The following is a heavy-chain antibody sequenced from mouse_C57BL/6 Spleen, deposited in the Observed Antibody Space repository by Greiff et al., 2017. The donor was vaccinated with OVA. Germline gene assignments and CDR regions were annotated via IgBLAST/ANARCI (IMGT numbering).Heavy chain of an antibody. CDR2: ISSGSSTI. V-gene: IGHV5-17*01. D-gene: IGHD2-4*01. Sequence: EVKVVESGGGLVKPGGSLKLSCAASGFTFSDYGMHWVRQAPEKGLEWVAYISSGSSTIYYADTVKGRFTISRDNAKNTLFLQMNSLRSEDTAMYYCARIYYDYDQYLDYWGQGTSVTVSS. J-gene: IGHJ4*01. CDR1: GFTFSDYG. CDR3: ARIYYDYDQYLDY.